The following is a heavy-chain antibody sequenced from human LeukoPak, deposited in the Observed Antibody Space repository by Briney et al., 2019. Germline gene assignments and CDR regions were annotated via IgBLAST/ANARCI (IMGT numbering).Heavy chain of an antibody. D-gene: IGHD6-13*01. V-gene: IGHV4-4*02. Sequence: SETLSLTCAVSGGSISSSNWWSWVRQPPGKGLEWIGEIYHSGSTNYNPSPKSRVTISVDKSKNQFSLKLSSVTAADTAVYYCARSPPTFGYSRYYYGMDVWGQGTTVTVSS. CDR3: ARSPPTFGYSRYYYGMDV. J-gene: IGHJ6*02. CDR2: IYHSGST. CDR1: GGSISSSNW.